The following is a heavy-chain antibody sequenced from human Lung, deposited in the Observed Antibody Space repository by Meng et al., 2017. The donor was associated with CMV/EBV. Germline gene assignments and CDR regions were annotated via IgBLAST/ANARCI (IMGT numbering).Heavy chain of an antibody. D-gene: IGHD3-3*01. CDR1: GGSISTYY. V-gene: IGHV4-59*12. J-gene: IGHJ5*02. Sequence: SETLSLXCTVSGGSISTYYWNWLRQLPGKGLEWIGYISNSGSTDYNPSLKSRVTISVDTSKNQFSLKLSSVTAADTAVYYCARAWYYDFLAEKGNNWFDPWXQGTLVTVSS. CDR3: ARAWYYDFLAEKGNNWFDP. CDR2: ISNSGST.